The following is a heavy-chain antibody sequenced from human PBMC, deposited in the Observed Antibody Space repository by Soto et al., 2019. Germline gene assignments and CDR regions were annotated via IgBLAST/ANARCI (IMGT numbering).Heavy chain of an antibody. D-gene: IGHD1-26*01. CDR3: AREGGIVGATAADY. J-gene: IGHJ4*02. CDR2: IYYSGST. Sequence: QVQLQESGPGLVKPSQTLSLTCTVSGGSISSGGYYWSGIRQHPGKGLEWIGYIYYSGSTYYNPSLKSRVTLSVDTSKNQFSLKLSSVTAADTAVYYCAREGGIVGATAADYWGQGTLVTVSS. CDR1: GGSISSGGYY. V-gene: IGHV4-31*03.